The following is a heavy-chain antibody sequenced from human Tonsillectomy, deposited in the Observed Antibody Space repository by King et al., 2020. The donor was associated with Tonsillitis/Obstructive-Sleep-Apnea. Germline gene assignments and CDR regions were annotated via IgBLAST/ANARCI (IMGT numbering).Heavy chain of an antibody. CDR1: GYIFTTYS. V-gene: IGHV1-46*01. J-gene: IGHJ3*02. CDR2: ISPSGSST. Sequence: QLVQSGAEVKPPGASVKVPCKASGYIFTTYSIHWVRQAPGQGLEWMGIISPSGSSTVYAQKFQGRVTMARDTSTSTVYMELISLRSEDTAVYYCASGIAVRNAFDIWGQGTMVTVSS. CDR3: ASGIAVRNAFDI. D-gene: IGHD6-19*01.